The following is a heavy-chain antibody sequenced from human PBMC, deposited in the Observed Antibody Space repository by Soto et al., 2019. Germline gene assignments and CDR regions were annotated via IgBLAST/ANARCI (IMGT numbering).Heavy chain of an antibody. V-gene: IGHV4-31*11. CDR1: GGSISRSVYY. Sequence: QVQLQESGPGLVKPSQTLSLTCAVSGGSISRSVYYCNWIRQHPGKGLEWIGYIHNSGTTYYNPSLKSQLTFSVDTSKNQFSLKLSSVTTADTAVYYCARDPIVRGVVGWYFDLWGRGTLVTVSS. CDR3: ARDPIVRGVVGWYFDL. D-gene: IGHD3-10*01. CDR2: IHNSGTT. J-gene: IGHJ2*01.